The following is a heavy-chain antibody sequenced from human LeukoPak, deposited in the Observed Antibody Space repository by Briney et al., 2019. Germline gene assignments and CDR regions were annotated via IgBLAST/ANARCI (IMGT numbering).Heavy chain of an antibody. Sequence: SETLSLTCTVSGGSISSYYWSWIRQPPGKGLQWIGYIYYSGSTNYNPSLKSRVTISVDTSKNRFSLKLSSVTAADTAVYYCARDPRGAAFDIWGQGTMVTVSS. V-gene: IGHV4-59*01. CDR3: ARDPRGAAFDI. CDR2: IYYSGST. CDR1: GGSISSYY. J-gene: IGHJ3*02. D-gene: IGHD3-10*01.